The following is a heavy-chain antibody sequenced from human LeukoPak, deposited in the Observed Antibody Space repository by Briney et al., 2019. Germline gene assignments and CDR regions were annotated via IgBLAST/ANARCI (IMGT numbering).Heavy chain of an antibody. J-gene: IGHJ6*03. CDR3: AREDASSMDV. V-gene: IGHV3-74*01. Sequence: GGSLRLSCAASGFTFSNYWMHWVRQTPGKGLVWVSRINSYGSSTSYADSVKGRFTISRDNSKNTLYLQMNSLRAEDTAVYYCAREDASSMDVWGKGTTVTVSS. CDR2: INSYGSST. CDR1: GFTFSNYW.